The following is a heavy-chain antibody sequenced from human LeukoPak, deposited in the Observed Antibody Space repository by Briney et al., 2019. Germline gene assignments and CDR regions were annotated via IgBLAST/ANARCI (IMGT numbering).Heavy chain of an antibody. J-gene: IGHJ2*01. CDR3: ARVSPHRGYWYFDL. V-gene: IGHV4-61*02. Sequence: PSETLSLTCTVSGGSISSGSYYWSWIRQPAGKGLEWIGRIYTSGSTNYNPSLKSRVTISVDTSKNQFSLKLSSVTAADTAVYYCARVSPHRGYWYFDLWGRGTLVTVSS. CDR1: GGSISSGSYY. D-gene: IGHD1-26*01. CDR2: IYTSGST.